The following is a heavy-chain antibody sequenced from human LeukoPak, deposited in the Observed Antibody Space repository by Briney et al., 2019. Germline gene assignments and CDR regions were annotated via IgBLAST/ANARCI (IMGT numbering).Heavy chain of an antibody. CDR2: ISSSGSTI. Sequence: GGSLRLSCAASGFTFSDYYMSWIRQAPGKGLEWVSYISSSGSTIYYADSVKGRFTISRDNAKNSPYLQMNSLRAEDTAVYYCARDPTRQYAFDIWGQGTMVTVSS. CDR3: ARDPTRQYAFDI. D-gene: IGHD5-12*01. J-gene: IGHJ3*02. V-gene: IGHV3-11*01. CDR1: GFTFSDYY.